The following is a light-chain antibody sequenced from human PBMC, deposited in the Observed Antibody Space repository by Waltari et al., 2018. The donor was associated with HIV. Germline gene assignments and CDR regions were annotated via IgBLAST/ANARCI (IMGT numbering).Light chain of an antibody. CDR1: QDISTY. V-gene: IGKV1D-8*01. J-gene: IGKJ1*01. CDR2: AAS. CDR3: QQDQTFPRT. Sequence: VIWMTQSPPSLSASTGDRVTISCRASQDISTYLAWYQQKPGKAPELLVYAASTLQSGVPSRFNGSGSGTDFTLSIRCLQSDDFATYYCQQDQTFPRTFGQGTKVEI.